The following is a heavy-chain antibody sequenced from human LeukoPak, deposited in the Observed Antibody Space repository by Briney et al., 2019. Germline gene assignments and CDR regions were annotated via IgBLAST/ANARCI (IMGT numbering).Heavy chain of an antibody. V-gene: IGHV4-59*01. J-gene: IGHJ6*03. Sequence: PSETLSLTCTVSGGSISSYYWSWIRQPPGKGLEWIGYIYYSGSTNYNPSLKSRVTISVDTSKNQFSLKLSSVTAADTAVYYCARSVTIAAADRGYYYYYYMDVWGKGTTVTVSS. CDR3: ARSVTIAAADRGYYYYYYMDV. D-gene: IGHD6-13*01. CDR2: IYYSGST. CDR1: GGSISSYY.